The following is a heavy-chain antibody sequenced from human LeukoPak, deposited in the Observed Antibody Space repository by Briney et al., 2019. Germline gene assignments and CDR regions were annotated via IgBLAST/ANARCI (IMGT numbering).Heavy chain of an antibody. Sequence: GGSLRLSCAASGFTVSSNYMSWVRQAPGKGLEWVSVIYSGGSTYYADSVKGRFTISRDNSKNTLYLQMNSLRAEDTDVYYCARDVRTGYYFYMDDWGKGTAVTVSS. D-gene: IGHD1-1*01. CDR1: GFTVSSNY. CDR3: ARDVRTGYYFYMDD. J-gene: IGHJ6*03. V-gene: IGHV3-66*02. CDR2: IYSGGST.